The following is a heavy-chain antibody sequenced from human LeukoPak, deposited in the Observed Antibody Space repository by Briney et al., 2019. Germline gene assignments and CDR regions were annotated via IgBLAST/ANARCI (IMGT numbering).Heavy chain of an antibody. D-gene: IGHD4-23*01. V-gene: IGHV4-59*01. CDR3: ARPNSLGYYFDY. Sequence: PSETLSLTCTVSGGSISSYYWSWIRQPPGKGLEWIGHIYYSGSTNYNPSLNSRVTISVDTSKSQFSLKLSSVTAADTAVYYCARPNSLGYYFDYWGQGTLVTVSS. J-gene: IGHJ4*02. CDR1: GGSISSYY. CDR2: IYYSGST.